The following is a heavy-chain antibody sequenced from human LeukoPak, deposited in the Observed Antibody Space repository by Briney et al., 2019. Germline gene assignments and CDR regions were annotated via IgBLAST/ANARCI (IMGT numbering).Heavy chain of an antibody. D-gene: IGHD3-16*01. CDR3: ANTVGGGYYYYGMDV. CDR2: INHSGST. CDR1: GGSFSGYY. V-gene: IGHV4-34*01. Sequence: SETLSLTCAVYGGSFSGYYWSWIRQPPGKGLERIGEINHSGSTNYNPSLKSRVTISVDTSKNQFSLKLSSVTAADTAVYYCANTVGGGYYYYGMDVWGKGTTVTVSS. J-gene: IGHJ6*04.